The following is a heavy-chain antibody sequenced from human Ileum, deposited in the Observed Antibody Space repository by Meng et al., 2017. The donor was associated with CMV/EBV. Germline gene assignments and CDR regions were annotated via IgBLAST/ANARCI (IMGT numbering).Heavy chain of an antibody. Sequence: GESLKISCAASGFTFSSYSMSWVRQAPGKGLVWVSFISSSSSYIYYADSVKGRVTISRDNAKNSLYLQMNSLRGEDTAVYYCARDRGGSSYGQIWGQGTLVTVSS. CDR1: GFTFSSYS. J-gene: IGHJ4*02. CDR3: ARDRGGSSYGQI. V-gene: IGHV3-21*01. CDR2: ISSSSSYI. D-gene: IGHD1-26*01.